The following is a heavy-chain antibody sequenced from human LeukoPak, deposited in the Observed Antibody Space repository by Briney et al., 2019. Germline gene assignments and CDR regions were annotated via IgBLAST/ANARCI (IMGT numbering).Heavy chain of an antibody. D-gene: IGHD1-26*01. J-gene: IGHJ4*02. Sequence: SETLSLTCTVSGGSISSSSYYWGWIRQPPGKGMEWIGSIYYSGSTYYNPPLKSRVTISEDTSKNQFSLKLSSVTAADSAVYYCARQAGASDYWGQGTLVTVSS. CDR3: ARQAGASDY. V-gene: IGHV4-39*01. CDR2: IYYSGST. CDR1: GGSISSSSYY.